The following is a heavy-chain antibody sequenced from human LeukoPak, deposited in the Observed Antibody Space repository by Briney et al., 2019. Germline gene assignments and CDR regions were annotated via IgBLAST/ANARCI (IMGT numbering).Heavy chain of an antibody. CDR3: ARVRYYYDSSGYSVPYYFDY. J-gene: IGHJ4*02. CDR1: GGTFSSYA. CDR2: IIPILGIA. V-gene: IGHV1-69*04. Sequence: SVKVSCTASGGTFSSYAISWVRQAPGQGLEWMGRIIPILGIANYAQKFQGSVTIPADKSTSTAYMELSSLRSEDTAVYYCARVRYYYDSSGYSVPYYFDYWGQGTLVTVSS. D-gene: IGHD3-22*01.